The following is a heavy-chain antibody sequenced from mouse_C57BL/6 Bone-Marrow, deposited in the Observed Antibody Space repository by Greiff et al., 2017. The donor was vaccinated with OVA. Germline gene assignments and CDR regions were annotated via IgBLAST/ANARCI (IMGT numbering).Heavy chain of an antibody. CDR3: TRYDGYYAPDY. CDR2: IDPETGGT. CDR1: GYTFTDYE. Sequence: VQGVESGAELVRPGASVTLSCKASGYTFTDYEMHWVKQTPVHGLEWIGAIDPETGGTAYNQKFKGKAILTADKSSSTAYMELRSLTSEDSAVYYCTRYDGYYAPDYWGQGTTLTVSS. V-gene: IGHV1-15*01. D-gene: IGHD2-3*01. J-gene: IGHJ2*01.